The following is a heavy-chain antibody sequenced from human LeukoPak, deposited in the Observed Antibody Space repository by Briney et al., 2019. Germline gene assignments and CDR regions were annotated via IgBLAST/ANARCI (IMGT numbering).Heavy chain of an antibody. CDR1: GFTFTSDA. J-gene: IGHJ4*02. CDR2: ISGSGGST. Sequence: GGSLRLSCAASGFTFTSDAMSWIRQAPGKGLEWISGISGSGGSTYYADSVKGRFTISRDNTKNTLYLQMNSLRAEDTAAYYCAKRGSGYNHFDYWGQGTLVTVSS. D-gene: IGHD3-22*01. V-gene: IGHV3-23*01. CDR3: AKRGSGYNHFDY.